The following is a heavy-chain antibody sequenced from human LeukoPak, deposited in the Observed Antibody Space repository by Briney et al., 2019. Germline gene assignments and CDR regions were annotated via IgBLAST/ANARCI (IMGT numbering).Heavy chain of an antibody. CDR2: IGGSGTKT. CDR3: AGWYDSNGYA. V-gene: IGHV3-23*01. CDR1: GFTVSSNY. J-gene: IGHJ5*02. D-gene: IGHD3-22*01. Sequence: GGSLRLSCAASGFTVSSNYMSWVRHAAGKGLEWVSAIGGSGTKTFYAESVKGRFTISRDNSKNTLYLQMNNLRVEDTAVYYCAGWYDSNGYAWGQGTLVTVSS.